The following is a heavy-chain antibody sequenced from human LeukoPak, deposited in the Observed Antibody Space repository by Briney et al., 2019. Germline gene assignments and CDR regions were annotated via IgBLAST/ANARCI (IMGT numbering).Heavy chain of an antibody. CDR1: GGSFSGYY. CDR2: INHSGST. CDR3: AKDVSYFMDY. J-gene: IGHJ4*02. D-gene: IGHD1-26*01. Sequence: SETLSLTCAVYGGSFSGYYWSWIRQPPGKGLEWIGEINHSGSTNYNPSLKSRVTISVDTSKNQFSLKLSSVTAADTAVYYCAKDVSYFMDYWGQGTLVTVSS. V-gene: IGHV4-34*01.